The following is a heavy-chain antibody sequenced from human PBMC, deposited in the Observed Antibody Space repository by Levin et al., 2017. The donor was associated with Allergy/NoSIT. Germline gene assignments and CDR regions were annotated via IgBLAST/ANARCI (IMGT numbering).Heavy chain of an antibody. CDR2: ISYDGSNK. V-gene: IGHV3-30*18. CDR1: GFTFSSYG. J-gene: IGHJ4*02. D-gene: IGHD4-11*01. Sequence: GGSLRLSCAASGFTFSSYGMHWVRQAPGKGLEWVAVISYDGSNKYYADSVKGRFTISRDNSKNTLYLQMNSLRAEDTAVYYCAKDNLPISTVTPAGAFDYWGQGTLVTVSS. CDR3: AKDNLPISTVTPAGAFDY.